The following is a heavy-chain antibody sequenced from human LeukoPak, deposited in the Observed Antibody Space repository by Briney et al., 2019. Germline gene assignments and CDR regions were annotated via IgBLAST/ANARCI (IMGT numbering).Heavy chain of an antibody. J-gene: IGHJ5*02. Sequence: GDSLKISCKGSGFSFTTYWIAWVRQLSGKGLEWMGIIYPGDSDTRYSPSFQGQVTISADKSITTAYLQWSSLKASDTVMYYCARYMSPGGARFPFDPWGQGTQVTVSS. CDR1: GFSFTTYW. D-gene: IGHD1-26*01. V-gene: IGHV5-51*01. CDR2: IYPGDSDT. CDR3: ARYMSPGGARFPFDP.